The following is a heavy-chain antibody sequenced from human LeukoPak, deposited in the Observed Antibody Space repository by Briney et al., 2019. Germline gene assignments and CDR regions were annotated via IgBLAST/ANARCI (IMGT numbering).Heavy chain of an antibody. CDR3: AKDYGSGSSYYYMGV. V-gene: IGHV3-33*06. CDR2: IWYDGSNK. D-gene: IGHD3-10*01. J-gene: IGHJ6*03. CDR1: GFTFSSYG. Sequence: PGGSLRLSCAASGFTFSSYGMHWVRQAPGKGLEWVAVIWYDGSNKYYADSVKGRFTISRDNSKNTLYLQMNGLRAEDTAVYYCAKDYGSGSSYYYMGVWGKGTTVTVSS.